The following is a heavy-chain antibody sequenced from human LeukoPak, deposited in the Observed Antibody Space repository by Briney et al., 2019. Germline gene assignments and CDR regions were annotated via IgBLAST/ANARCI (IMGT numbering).Heavy chain of an antibody. V-gene: IGHV6-1*01. CDR2: TYYRSKWYN. Sequence: SQTLSLTCAISGDSVSSNSAAWSWIRQSPSRGLEWLGRTYYRSKWYNDYAVSVKSRITINPDTSKNQFSLQLNSVTAADTAVYYCARGPPYIVVVTAIGFFDYWGQGTLVTVSS. CDR3: ARGPPYIVVVTAIGFFDY. D-gene: IGHD2-21*02. J-gene: IGHJ4*02. CDR1: GDSVSSNSAA.